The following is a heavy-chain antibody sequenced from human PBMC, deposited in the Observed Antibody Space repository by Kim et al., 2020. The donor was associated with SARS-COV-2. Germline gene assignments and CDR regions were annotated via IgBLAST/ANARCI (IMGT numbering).Heavy chain of an antibody. CDR2: IYLSGST. Sequence: SETLSLTCAVSGGSISSSNWWSWVRQPPGKGLEWIGEIYLSGSTNYNPSLKSRVTISVDKSKNQFSLKLSSVTAADTAVYYCARGTPPYSSGWYLDYYYGMDVWGQGTTVTVSS. CDR1: GGSISSSNW. V-gene: IGHV4-4*02. J-gene: IGHJ6*02. D-gene: IGHD6-19*01. CDR3: ARGTPPYSSGWYLDYYYGMDV.